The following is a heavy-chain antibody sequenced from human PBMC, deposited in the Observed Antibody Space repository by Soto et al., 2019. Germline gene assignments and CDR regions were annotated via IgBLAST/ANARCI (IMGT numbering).Heavy chain of an antibody. CDR2: ISPMFGAA. V-gene: IGHV1-69*19. Sequence: QVQLVQSGAEMKKPGSSVKVSCQSSGGTFNTYAMNGVRQAPGQGPEWMGDISPMFGAANYAPKFQGRVTITADESTGKSYMQLSSLTSEDTALYFCAREVQVHTPAFVYWGQGTLVTVSS. J-gene: IGHJ4*02. CDR3: AREVQVHTPAFVY. D-gene: IGHD3-10*01. CDR1: GGTFNTYA.